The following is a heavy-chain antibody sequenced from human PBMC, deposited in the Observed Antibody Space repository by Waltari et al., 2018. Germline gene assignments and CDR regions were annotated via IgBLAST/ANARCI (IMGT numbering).Heavy chain of an antibody. Sequence: QVQLVQSGAEVKKPGASVKVSCKVSGYTLTELSMHWVRQAPGKGLEWMGGLDPEDGETIYAQKFQGRVTMTEDTSTDTAYMELSSLRSEDTAVYYCATGIGSRYCGGDCYSNAFDIWGQGTMVTVSS. J-gene: IGHJ3*02. D-gene: IGHD2-21*01. CDR3: ATGIGSRYCGGDCYSNAFDI. CDR2: LDPEDGET. V-gene: IGHV1-24*01. CDR1: GYTLTELS.